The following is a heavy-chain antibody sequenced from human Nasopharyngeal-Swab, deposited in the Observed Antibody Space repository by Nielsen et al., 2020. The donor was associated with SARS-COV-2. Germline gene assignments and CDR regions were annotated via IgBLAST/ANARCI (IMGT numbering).Heavy chain of an antibody. Sequence: GGSLRLSCAASGFMFRSYTMNWVRQAPGKGLGWFSTISFNGIHMYYADSLKGRFTISRDNARNSVFLQMNSLRVEDTAVYYCAKDGVLGMWGYFDFGGQGTMVSVS. CDR1: GFMFRSYT. J-gene: IGHJ4*02. V-gene: IGHV3-21*06. CDR2: ISFNGIHM. D-gene: IGHD1-26*01. CDR3: AKDGVLGMWGYFDF.